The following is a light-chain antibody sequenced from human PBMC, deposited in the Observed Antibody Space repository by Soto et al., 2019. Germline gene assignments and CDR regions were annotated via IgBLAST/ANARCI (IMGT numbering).Light chain of an antibody. V-gene: IGLV2-14*01. CDR2: EVS. Sequence: QSALTQPATVSGSPGQPITISCTGTSSDVGGYDYVSWYQQHPGKVPKLIIYEVSIRASGVSNRFSASKSVNTASLTIAGLQPEDEADYYCSSFTSSGTLFGGGTKLTVL. CDR1: SSDVGGYDY. CDR3: SSFTSSGTL. J-gene: IGLJ3*02.